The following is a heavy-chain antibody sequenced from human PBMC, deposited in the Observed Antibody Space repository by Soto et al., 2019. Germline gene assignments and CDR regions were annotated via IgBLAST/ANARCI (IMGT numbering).Heavy chain of an antibody. CDR2: IIPIFGTA. J-gene: IGHJ2*01. Sequence: QVQLVQSGAEVKKPGSSVKVSCKASGGTFSSYAISWVRQAPGQGLEWMGGIIPIFGTANYARKFQGRVTITADESTSTAYMELSSLRSEDTAVYYCAREEDYGGNRYWYFDLWGRGTLVTVSS. V-gene: IGHV1-69*12. D-gene: IGHD4-17*01. CDR3: AREEDYGGNRYWYFDL. CDR1: GGTFSSYA.